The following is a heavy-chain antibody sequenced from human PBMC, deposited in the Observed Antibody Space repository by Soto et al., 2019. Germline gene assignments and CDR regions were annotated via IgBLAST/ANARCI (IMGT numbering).Heavy chain of an antibody. CDR1: GYTFTSYG. Sequence: SVKVSCKASGYTFTSYGISWGRQAPVQGLEWMGWISAYNGNTNYSQKLQGRVTMTTDTSTSTAYMELRSLRSDETAVYYCASDTYYYDSSGARTFGYYGMDVWGQGTTVTVSS. CDR2: ISAYNGNT. J-gene: IGHJ6*02. V-gene: IGHV1-18*01. CDR3: ASDTYYYDSSGARTFGYYGMDV. D-gene: IGHD3-22*01.